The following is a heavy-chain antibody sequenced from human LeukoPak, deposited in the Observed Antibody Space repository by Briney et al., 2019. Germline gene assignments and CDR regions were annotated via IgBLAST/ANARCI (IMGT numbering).Heavy chain of an antibody. J-gene: IGHJ5*02. D-gene: IGHD3-10*01. CDR2: ISGSGGST. Sequence: GGPLRLSCAASGFTFSSYAMSWVRQAPGKGLEWVSAISGSGGSTYYADSVKGRFTISRDNSKNTLYLQMNSLRAEDTAVYYCARGPPKARMVRGGWFDPWGQGTLVTVSS. V-gene: IGHV3-23*01. CDR1: GFTFSSYA. CDR3: ARGPPKARMVRGGWFDP.